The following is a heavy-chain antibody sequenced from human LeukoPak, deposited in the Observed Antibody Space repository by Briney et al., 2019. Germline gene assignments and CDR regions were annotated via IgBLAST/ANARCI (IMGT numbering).Heavy chain of an antibody. D-gene: IGHD5-18*01. CDR2: ISSSSSYI. J-gene: IGHJ4*02. V-gene: IGHV3-21*01. CDR3: ARDGNGVTVY. CDR1: GFTFSSYS. Sequence: GGSLRLSCAASGFTFSSYSLNWVRQAPGKGLEWVSSISSSSSYIYYADSVKGRFTISRDNAKNSLYLQMNSLRAEDTAVYYCARDGNGVTVYWGQGTLVTVSS.